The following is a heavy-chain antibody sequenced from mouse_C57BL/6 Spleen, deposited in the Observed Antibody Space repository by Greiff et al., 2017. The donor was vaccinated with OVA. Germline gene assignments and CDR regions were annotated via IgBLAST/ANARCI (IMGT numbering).Heavy chain of an antibody. CDR2: IWSGGST. Sequence: QVQLQQSGPGLVQPSQSLSITCTVSGFSLTSYGVHWVRQSPGKGLEWLGVIWSGGSTDYNAAFISRLSISKDNSKSQVFFKMNSLQADDTAIYYCARKVTTVEGHYYAMDYWGQGTSVTVSS. J-gene: IGHJ4*01. CDR3: ARKVTTVEGHYYAMDY. D-gene: IGHD1-1*01. V-gene: IGHV2-2*01. CDR1: GFSLTSYG.